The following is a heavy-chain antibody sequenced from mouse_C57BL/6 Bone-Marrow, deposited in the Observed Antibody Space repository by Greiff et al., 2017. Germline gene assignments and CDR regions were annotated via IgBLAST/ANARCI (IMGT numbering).Heavy chain of an antibody. Sequence: EVKLQESGGGLVQPGGSLSLSCAASGFTFTDYYMSWVRQPPGKALEWLGFIRNKANGYTTEYSASVKGRFTISRDNSQSILYLQMNALRAEDSATYYCARSTLPYGSSFWFAYWGQGTLVTVSA. J-gene: IGHJ3*01. CDR2: IRNKANGYTT. CDR3: ARSTLPYGSSFWFAY. V-gene: IGHV7-3*01. CDR1: GFTFTDYY. D-gene: IGHD1-1*01.